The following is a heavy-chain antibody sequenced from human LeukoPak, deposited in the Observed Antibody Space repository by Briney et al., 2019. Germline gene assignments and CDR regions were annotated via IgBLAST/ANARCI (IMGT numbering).Heavy chain of an antibody. V-gene: IGHV3-23*01. J-gene: IGHJ4*02. D-gene: IGHD3-22*01. CDR2: ISGSGGST. CDR1: GFTFSNYA. CDR3: AKDMTYYYDSSAYLTSVGSSNY. Sequence: GGSLRLSCAASGFTFSNYAMSWVRQAPGKGLEWVSAISGSGGSTYYADSVKGRFTIFRDNSKNTLHLQMNSLRAEDTAVYYCAKDMTYYYDSSAYLTSVGSSNYWGQGTLVTVSS.